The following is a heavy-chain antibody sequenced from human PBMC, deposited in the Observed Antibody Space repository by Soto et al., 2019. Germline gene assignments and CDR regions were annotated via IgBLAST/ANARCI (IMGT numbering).Heavy chain of an antibody. Sequence: QLQLQESGSGLVKPSQTLSLTCAVSGGSISSGGYSWSWIRQPPGKGLEWIGYIYHSGSTYYNPSLTSRVTLSVDRSKNQFSRKLSSVTAADTAVYYCARAGGLGAVAADYWGQGTLVTVSS. J-gene: IGHJ4*02. CDR1: GGSISSGGYS. V-gene: IGHV4-30-2*01. CDR3: ARAGGLGAVAADY. D-gene: IGHD6-19*01. CDR2: IYHSGST.